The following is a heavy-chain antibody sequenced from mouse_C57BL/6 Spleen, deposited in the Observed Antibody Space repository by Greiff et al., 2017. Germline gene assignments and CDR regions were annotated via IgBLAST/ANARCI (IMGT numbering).Heavy chain of an antibody. Sequence: VHLVESGAELAKPGASVKLSCKASGYTFTSYWMHWVKQRPGQGLEWIGYINPSSGYTKYNQKFKDKATLTADKSSSTAYMQLSSLTYEDSAVYYCARSGPHTEDYFDYWGQGTTLTVSS. J-gene: IGHJ2*01. CDR1: GYTFTSYW. CDR2: INPSSGYT. D-gene: IGHD6-1*01. V-gene: IGHV1-7*01. CDR3: ARSGPHTEDYFDY.